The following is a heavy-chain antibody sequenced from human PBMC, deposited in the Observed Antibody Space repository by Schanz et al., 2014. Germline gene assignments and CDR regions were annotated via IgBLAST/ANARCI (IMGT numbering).Heavy chain of an antibody. CDR1: GFTFSTYA. J-gene: IGHJ3*02. D-gene: IGHD3-16*01. Sequence: EVQLLESGGALVQPGGSLRLSCSASGFTFSTYAMSWVRQAPGKGLEWVSAINGNGGITYYADPVKGRFTISRDNSKNTLYLQMKSLRVEDTALYYCTKSLGGASDIWGQGTMVTVSS. CDR2: INGNGGIT. V-gene: IGHV3-23*01. CDR3: TKSLGGASDI.